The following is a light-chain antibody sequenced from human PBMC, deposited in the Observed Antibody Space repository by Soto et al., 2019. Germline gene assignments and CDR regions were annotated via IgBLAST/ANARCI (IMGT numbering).Light chain of an antibody. V-gene: IGKV1-33*01. CDR1: QDIAIY. Sequence: IQLTQSPSSLSASVGDRVTITCRASQDIAIYLAWYQQKPGKAPKLLIYDASNLERGVPSRFSGSGSGTDFSLTVDSLQPEDTATYYCQQYDHPPYTFGQGTKLEIK. CDR3: QQYDHPPYT. J-gene: IGKJ2*01. CDR2: DAS.